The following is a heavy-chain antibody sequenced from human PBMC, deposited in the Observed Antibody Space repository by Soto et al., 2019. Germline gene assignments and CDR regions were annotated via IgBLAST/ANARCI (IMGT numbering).Heavy chain of an antibody. CDR3: ARGIAAAGTSGMGRFYYSYDGMDV. CDR2: IIPIFGTA. Sequence: GASVKVSCKASGGTFSSYAISWVRQAPGQGLEWMGGIIPIFGTANYAQKFQGRVTITADESTSTAYMELSSLRSEDTAVYYCARGIAAAGTSGMGRFYYSYDGMDVWGQGTTVTVSS. D-gene: IGHD6-13*01. CDR1: GGTFSSYA. J-gene: IGHJ6*02. V-gene: IGHV1-69*13.